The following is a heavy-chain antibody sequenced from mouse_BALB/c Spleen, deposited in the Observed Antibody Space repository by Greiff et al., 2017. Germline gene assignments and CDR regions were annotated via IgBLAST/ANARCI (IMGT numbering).Heavy chain of an antibody. D-gene: IGHD2-1*01. J-gene: IGHJ4*01. Sequence: EVKLEESGGGLVKPGGSLKLSCAASGFTFSDYYMYWVRQTPEKRLEWVATISDGGSYTYYPDSVKGRFTISRDNAKNNLYLQMSSLKSEDTAMYYCARAGDGNYVKYAMDYWGQGTSVTVSS. CDR2: ISDGGSYT. CDR3: ARAGDGNYVKYAMDY. CDR1: GFTFSDYY. V-gene: IGHV5-4*02.